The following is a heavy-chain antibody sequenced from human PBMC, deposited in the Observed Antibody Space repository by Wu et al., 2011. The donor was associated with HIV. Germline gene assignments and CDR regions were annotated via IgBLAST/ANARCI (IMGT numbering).Heavy chain of an antibody. Sequence: QVQLVQSGAEVKKPGSSVKVSCKASGGTFSSYGINWVRQAPGQGLEWMGRIIPILGRTNYAQKFKGRVTLTADESTSTAYMELSSLRSDDTAVYYCARGDNLPLTKRYYFHYWGQGTLVTVSS. D-gene: IGHD1-1*01. CDR3: ARGDNLPLTKRYYFHY. V-gene: IGHV1-69*15. J-gene: IGHJ4*02. CDR1: GGTFSSYG. CDR2: IIPILGRT.